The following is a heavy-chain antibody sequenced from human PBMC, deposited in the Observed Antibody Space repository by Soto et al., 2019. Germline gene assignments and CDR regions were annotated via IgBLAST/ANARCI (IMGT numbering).Heavy chain of an antibody. CDR2: INWNSGTM. CDR3: AKDISWNYEGMDV. CDR1: GCNFDDYA. J-gene: IGHJ6*02. D-gene: IGHD6-13*01. V-gene: IGHV3-9*01. Sequence: SLRLSCAASGCNFDDYAMHWVRQAPGKGLEWVSGINWNSGTMGYADSVKGRFTISRDNAKNSLYLQMNSLRAEDTALYYCAKDISWNYEGMDVWGQGTTVTVSS.